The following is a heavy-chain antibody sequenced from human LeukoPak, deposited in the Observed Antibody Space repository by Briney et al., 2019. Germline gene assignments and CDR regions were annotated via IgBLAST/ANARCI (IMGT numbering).Heavy chain of an antibody. CDR3: AKGPLRYFDWFLPPSPYYFDY. Sequence: GGSLRLSCAASGFTFSSYAMSWVRQAPGKGLEWVSAISGSGGSTYYADSVKGRFTISRDNSKSTLYLQMNSLRAEDTAVYYCAKGPLRYFDWFLPPSPYYFDYWGQGTLVTVSS. CDR1: GFTFSSYA. D-gene: IGHD3-9*01. J-gene: IGHJ4*02. CDR2: ISGSGGST. V-gene: IGHV3-23*01.